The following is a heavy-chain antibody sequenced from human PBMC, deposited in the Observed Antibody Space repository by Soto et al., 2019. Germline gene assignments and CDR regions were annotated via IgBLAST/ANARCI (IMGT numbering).Heavy chain of an antibody. V-gene: IGHV1-69*01. Sequence: QVQLVQSGAEVKKPGSSVKVSCKASGGTFSSYAISWVRQAPGQGLEWMGGIIPIFGTANYAQKFQGRVTITADESTSTAYIELSSLRSDDTVVYYCARDTGADGIPAIRHDSSDYPHYYYGMDVWVQGTTVTVSS. CDR3: ARDTGADGIPAIRHDSSDYPHYYYGMDV. D-gene: IGHD3-22*01. CDR1: GGTFSSYA. J-gene: IGHJ6*02. CDR2: IIPIFGTA.